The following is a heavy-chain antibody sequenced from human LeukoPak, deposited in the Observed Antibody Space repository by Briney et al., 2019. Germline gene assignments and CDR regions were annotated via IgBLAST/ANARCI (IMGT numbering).Heavy chain of an antibody. Sequence: GASVKVSCKASGYTFTGYYMHWVRQAPGQGLEWMGRINPNSGGTNYAQKFQGRVTMTRDTSISTAYMELSRLRSDDTAVYYCARVSDSGSQSYFDYWGQGTLVTVSS. J-gene: IGHJ4*02. CDR1: GYTFTGYY. D-gene: IGHD1-26*01. CDR3: ARVSDSGSQSYFDY. V-gene: IGHV1-2*06. CDR2: INPNSGGT.